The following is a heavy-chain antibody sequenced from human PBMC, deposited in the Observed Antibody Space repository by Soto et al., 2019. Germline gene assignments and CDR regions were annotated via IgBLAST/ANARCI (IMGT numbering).Heavy chain of an antibody. Sequence: QVQLVQSGAEVKKPGSSVKVSCKASGGTFSSYAISWVRQAPGQGLEWMGGIIPIFGTANYAQKFQGRVTITADESTSTAYMELSSLRSEDTAVYYCARQPDCGGDCWVSVYYYYGMDVWGQGTTVTVSS. D-gene: IGHD2-21*02. CDR2: IIPIFGTA. V-gene: IGHV1-69*01. CDR3: ARQPDCGGDCWVSVYYYYGMDV. J-gene: IGHJ6*02. CDR1: GGTFSSYA.